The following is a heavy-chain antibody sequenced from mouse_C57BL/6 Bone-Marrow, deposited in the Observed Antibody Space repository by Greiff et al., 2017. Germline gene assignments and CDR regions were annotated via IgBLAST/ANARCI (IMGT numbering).Heavy chain of an antibody. CDR3: ARGDYYGSSYDRFAY. Sequence: QVQLQQSGAELVKPGASVKISCKASGYAFSSYWMNWVKQRPGKGLEWIGQIYPGDGDTNYNGKFKGKATLTADKSSSTAYMQLSSLTSEDSAVYFCARGDYYGSSYDRFAYWGQGTLVTVSA. V-gene: IGHV1-80*01. D-gene: IGHD1-1*01. CDR1: GYAFSSYW. CDR2: IYPGDGDT. J-gene: IGHJ3*01.